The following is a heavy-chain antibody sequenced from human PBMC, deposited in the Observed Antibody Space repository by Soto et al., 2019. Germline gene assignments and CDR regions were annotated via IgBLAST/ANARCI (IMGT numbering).Heavy chain of an antibody. CDR1: GGTFSSYA. CDR2: IIPIFGTA. CDR3: ARGSGGSSYYYYGMDV. Sequence: QVQLVQSGAEVKKPGSSVKVSCKASGGTFSSYAINWVRQAPGQGLEWMGGIIPIFGTANYAQKFQGRVTITADESTSTAYMELSSVRSEDTAVYYCARGSGGSSYYYYGMDVWGQGTTVTVSS. J-gene: IGHJ6*02. D-gene: IGHD2-15*01. V-gene: IGHV1-69*12.